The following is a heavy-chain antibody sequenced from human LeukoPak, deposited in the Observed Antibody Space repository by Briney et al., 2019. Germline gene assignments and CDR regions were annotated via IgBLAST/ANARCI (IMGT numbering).Heavy chain of an antibody. CDR1: GFTFSSYA. J-gene: IGHJ4*02. V-gene: IGHV3-23*01. Sequence: GGSLRLSCAVSGFTFSSYAMSWVRQAPGKGLEWVSTISGSGGSTYYPDSVQGRFTISRDNSKNTLYLQMNSLRAEDTAIYYCAKVTMMVVVRSYCDYWGQGTLVTVSS. D-gene: IGHD3-22*01. CDR3: AKVTMMVVVRSYCDY. CDR2: ISGSGGST.